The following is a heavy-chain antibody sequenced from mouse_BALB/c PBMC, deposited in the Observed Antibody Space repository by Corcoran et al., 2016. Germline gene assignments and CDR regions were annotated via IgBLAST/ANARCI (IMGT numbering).Heavy chain of an antibody. J-gene: IGHJ1*01. CDR2: SNPDSRTI. CDR3: AGRGDGYWYFDV. Sequence: EVKLLESGGGLVQPGGSLKLSCAASGFDFSRYWMSWVRQAPGKGLEWIGESNPDSRTINYTPFLKDKFIISRDNAKNTLYLQMSKVRSEDTALYDCAGRGDGYWYFDVWGAGTTVTVSS. V-gene: IGHV4-1*02. D-gene: IGHD3-3*01. CDR1: GFDFSRYW.